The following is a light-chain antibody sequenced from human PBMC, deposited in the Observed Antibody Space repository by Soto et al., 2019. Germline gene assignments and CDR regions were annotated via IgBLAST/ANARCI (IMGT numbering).Light chain of an antibody. CDR2: GAS. Sequence: ETVLTQSPGTLSLSPGERATLSCRASQDVSSRYLAWYQQTPGQAPRLLIYGASSRAAGIPDRFDGSGSGTDFTLTISRLEPEDFAVYYCLEYGSSTFTFGPGTKVDVK. V-gene: IGKV3-20*01. J-gene: IGKJ3*01. CDR3: LEYGSSTFT. CDR1: QDVSSRY.